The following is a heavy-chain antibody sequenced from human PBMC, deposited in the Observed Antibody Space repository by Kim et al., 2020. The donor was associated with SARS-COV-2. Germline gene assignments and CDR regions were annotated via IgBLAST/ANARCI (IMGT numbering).Heavy chain of an antibody. V-gene: IGHV3-23*01. CDR1: RFTFSSFA. CDR2: IFGSGHGT. CDR3: AKNVHITSVTFLWYFDL. D-gene: IGHD2-2*01. J-gene: IGHJ2*01. Sequence: GGSLRLSCVASRFTFSSFAMTWVRQAPGKGLEWVSTIFGSGHGTYYADSVKGRFVVSRDNSKNTLYLQMNNLRADDTAIYYCAKNVHITSVTFLWYFDLWGRGPSVPVSS.